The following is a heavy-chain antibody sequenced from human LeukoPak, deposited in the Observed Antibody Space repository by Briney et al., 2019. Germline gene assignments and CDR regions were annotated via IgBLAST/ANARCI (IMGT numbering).Heavy chain of an antibody. D-gene: IGHD3-22*01. J-gene: IGHJ4*02. CDR1: GFSLSTSGMR. CDR3: ARMSYDSSGYYLIFDY. Sequence: SGPALVKPTHTLTLTCTFSGFSLSTSGMRVSWIRQPPGKALEWLARIDWADDKFYSTSLKTRLTISKDTSKNQVVLTMTNMDPVDTATYYCARMSYDSSGYYLIFDYWGQGTLVTVSS. CDR2: IDWADDK. V-gene: IGHV2-70*04.